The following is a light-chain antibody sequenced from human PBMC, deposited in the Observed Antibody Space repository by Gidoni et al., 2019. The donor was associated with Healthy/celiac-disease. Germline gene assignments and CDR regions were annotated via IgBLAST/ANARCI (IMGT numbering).Light chain of an antibody. CDR2: DAS. Sequence: EIVLTQSQATLSLSPGERATLSCRASQSVSSYLAWYQQKPGQAPRLLIYDASNRATGIPARFIGSGSGTDFTLTISSLEPEDFAVYYCQQRSNWPSITFGQGTRLEIK. V-gene: IGKV3-11*01. CDR3: QQRSNWPSIT. J-gene: IGKJ5*01. CDR1: QSVSSY.